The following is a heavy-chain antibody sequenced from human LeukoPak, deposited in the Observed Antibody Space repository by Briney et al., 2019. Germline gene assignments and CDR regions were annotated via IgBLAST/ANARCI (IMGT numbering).Heavy chain of an antibody. Sequence: PGGSLRLSCAASGFTFSSYAMHWVRQAPGKGLEWVAVISYDGSNKYYADSVKGRFTISRDNSKNTLYLQMNSLRAEDTAVYYCASYGYDILTGYYRDYWGQGTLVTVSS. D-gene: IGHD3-9*01. CDR1: GFTFSSYA. CDR2: ISYDGSNK. CDR3: ASYGYDILTGYYRDY. J-gene: IGHJ4*02. V-gene: IGHV3-30*04.